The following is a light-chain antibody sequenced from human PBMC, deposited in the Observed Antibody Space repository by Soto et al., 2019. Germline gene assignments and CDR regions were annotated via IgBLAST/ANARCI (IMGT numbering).Light chain of an antibody. V-gene: IGKV3-15*01. CDR1: QSVSSN. J-gene: IGKJ5*01. Sequence: EIVMTQSPATLSVSPGERATLSCRASQSVSSNLAWYQQKPGQAPRLLIYGASTRATGIPARFSGSGSGTEFTLTISSLQSEDFAVYYCQQYNNWPLTFGQ. CDR3: QQYNNWPLT. CDR2: GAS.